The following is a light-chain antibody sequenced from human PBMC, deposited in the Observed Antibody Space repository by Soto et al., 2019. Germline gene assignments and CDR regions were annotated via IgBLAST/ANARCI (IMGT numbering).Light chain of an antibody. CDR2: KAS. CDR3: QQFNHCPLT. V-gene: IGKV1-5*03. Sequence: DLQMPPSPSTLSASVGDRVTIACRASQRISSWLAWYQQKPGKAPKLLINKASSLESGVTSRFSGSESGTEFTLTISSLQPDDFATYYYQQFNHCPLTFGGGTRVEIK. CDR1: QRISSW. J-gene: IGKJ4*01.